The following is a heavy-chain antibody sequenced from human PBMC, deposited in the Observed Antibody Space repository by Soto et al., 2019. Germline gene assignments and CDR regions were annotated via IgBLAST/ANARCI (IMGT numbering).Heavy chain of an antibody. CDR2: IKQDGSEK. V-gene: IGHV3-7*01. CDR3: ARLTTRYYYGMDV. CDR1: GFTFSIYW. Sequence: GGSLRLSCAASGFTFSIYWMSWVRQAPGKGLEWVANIKQDGSEKYYVDSVKGRFTISRDNAKNSLYLQMNSLRAEDTAVYYCARLTTRYYYGMDVWGQGTTVTVSS. J-gene: IGHJ6*02. D-gene: IGHD3-22*01.